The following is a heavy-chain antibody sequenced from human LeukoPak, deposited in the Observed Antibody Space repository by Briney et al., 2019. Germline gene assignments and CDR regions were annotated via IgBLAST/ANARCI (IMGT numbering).Heavy chain of an antibody. CDR3: ASQVALNWFDP. CDR2: IIPIFGTA. Sequence: GSSVKVSCKASGGTFSSHAISWVRQAPGQGLEWMGGIIPIFGTANYAQKFQGRVTITTDESTSTAYMELSSLRSEDTAVYYCASQVALNWFDPWGREPWSPSPQ. D-gene: IGHD5-12*01. J-gene: IGHJ5*02. CDR1: GGTFSSHA. V-gene: IGHV1-69*05.